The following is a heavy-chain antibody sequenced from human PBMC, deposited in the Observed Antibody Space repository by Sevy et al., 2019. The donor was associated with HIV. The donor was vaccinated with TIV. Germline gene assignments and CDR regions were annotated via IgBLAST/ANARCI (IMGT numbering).Heavy chain of an antibody. D-gene: IGHD4-4*01. Sequence: SETLSLTCAVYGGSFSGYYWSWIRQPPGKGLEWIGEINHSGSTNYNPSLKSRVTISVDTSKNQFSLKLSSVTAADTAVYYCARLSYSNYATFDYWGQGTLVTVSS. J-gene: IGHJ4*02. CDR1: GGSFSGYY. CDR3: ARLSYSNYATFDY. V-gene: IGHV4-34*01. CDR2: INHSGST.